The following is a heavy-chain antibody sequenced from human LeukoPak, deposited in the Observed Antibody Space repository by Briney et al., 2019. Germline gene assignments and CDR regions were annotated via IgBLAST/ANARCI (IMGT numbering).Heavy chain of an antibody. V-gene: IGHV3-23*01. D-gene: IGHD5-18*01. CDR1: GFTFSSYG. CDR3: AKDQRFSYGSY. CDR2: ISGSGGST. Sequence: GGSLRLSCAASGFTFSSYGMSWVRQAPGKGLEWVSAISGSGGSTYYADSVKGRFTISRDNSKNTLYLQMNSLRAEDTAVYYCAKDQRFSYGSYWGQGTLVTVSS. J-gene: IGHJ4*02.